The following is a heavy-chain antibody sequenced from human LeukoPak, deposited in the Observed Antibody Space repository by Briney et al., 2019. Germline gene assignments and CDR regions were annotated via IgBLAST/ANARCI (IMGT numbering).Heavy chain of an antibody. V-gene: IGHV3-23*01. J-gene: IGHJ4*02. CDR1: GFTFSSYA. Sequence: GGSLRLSCAASGFTFSSYAMSWVRQAPGKGLEWVSAISGSGGSTYYADSVKGRFTISRDNSKNTLYLQMNGLRAEDTAVYYCAKDLRSSSYENYWGQGTLVTVSS. D-gene: IGHD5-12*01. CDR2: ISGSGGST. CDR3: AKDLRSSSYENY.